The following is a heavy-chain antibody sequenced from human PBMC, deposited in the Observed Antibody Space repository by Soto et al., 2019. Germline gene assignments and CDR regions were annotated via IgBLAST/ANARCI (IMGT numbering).Heavy chain of an antibody. V-gene: IGHV3-30-3*01. J-gene: IGHJ4*02. CDR2: ISYDGSNK. Sequence: QVQLVESGGGVVQPGRSLRLSCAASGFTFSSYAMHWVRQAPGKGLEWVAVISYDGSNKYYADSVKGRFTISRDNSKNTLYLQMTSLRAEDTAVYYCARAVTAATLMGDYWGQGTLVTVSS. CDR3: ARAVTAATLMGDY. CDR1: GFTFSSYA. D-gene: IGHD2-15*01.